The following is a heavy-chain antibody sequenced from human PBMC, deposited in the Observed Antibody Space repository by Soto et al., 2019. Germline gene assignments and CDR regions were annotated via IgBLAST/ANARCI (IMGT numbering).Heavy chain of an antibody. V-gene: IGHV3-53*01. Sequence: PGGSLRLSCAASGFTVSSNYMSWVRQAPGKGLEWVSVIYSGGSTYYADSVKGRFTISRDNSKNTLYLQMNSLRAEDTAVYYCARNDILTGYQEAFDYWGQGTLVTVSS. CDR1: GFTVSSNY. CDR2: IYSGGST. D-gene: IGHD3-9*01. J-gene: IGHJ4*02. CDR3: ARNDILTGYQEAFDY.